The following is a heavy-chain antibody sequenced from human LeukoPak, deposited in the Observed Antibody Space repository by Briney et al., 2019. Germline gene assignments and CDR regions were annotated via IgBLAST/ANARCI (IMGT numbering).Heavy chain of an antibody. V-gene: IGHV1-18*04. CDR3: ASPAGDY. Sequence: ASVKVSCKASGYTFTGYYMHWVRQAPGQGLEWMGWISAYNGNTNYAQKLQGRVTMTTDTSTSTAYMELRSLRSDDTAVYYCASPAGDYWAQGSLVTVSS. CDR1: GYTFTGYY. CDR2: ISAYNGNT. J-gene: IGHJ4*02.